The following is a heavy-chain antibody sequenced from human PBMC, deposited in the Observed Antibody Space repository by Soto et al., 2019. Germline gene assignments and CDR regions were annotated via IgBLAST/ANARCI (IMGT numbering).Heavy chain of an antibody. J-gene: IGHJ4*02. CDR1: GYTFKSYW. Sequence: PGESLKISCKGSGYTFKSYWIGWMRQMPGKGLEWMGIIYPGDSDTRYSPSFQGQVTISADKSVSTAYLQWNSLEASDTAMYYCARTSGGYLYYFDYWAQGTLVTVS. D-gene: IGHD1-26*01. CDR2: IYPGDSDT. CDR3: ARTSGGYLYYFDY. V-gene: IGHV5-51*01.